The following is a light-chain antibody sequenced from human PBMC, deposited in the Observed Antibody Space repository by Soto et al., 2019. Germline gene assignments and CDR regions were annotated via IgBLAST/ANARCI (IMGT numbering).Light chain of an antibody. CDR1: QSVSSSY. Sequence: ESVLTQSPGTLSMSPGERATLSCRASQSVSSSYSAWYQQKPGQALRLLIYGASRRATGIPDRFSGSGSGRDFPLTISRLEPEDFAVYYCQQYGSSPFTFGPGTKVDIK. CDR3: QQYGSSPFT. V-gene: IGKV3-20*01. J-gene: IGKJ3*01. CDR2: GAS.